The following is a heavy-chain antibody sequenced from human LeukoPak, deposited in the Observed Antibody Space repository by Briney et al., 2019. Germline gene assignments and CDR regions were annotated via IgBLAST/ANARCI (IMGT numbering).Heavy chain of an antibody. Sequence: SVKVSCKASGYTFTSYGISWVRQAPGQGLEWMGGIIPIFGTANYAQKFQGRVTITADESTSTAYMELSSLRSEDTAVYYCARDDPGGNEVWSFDPWGQGTLVTVSS. CDR3: ARDDPGGNEVWSFDP. V-gene: IGHV1-69*13. J-gene: IGHJ5*02. CDR2: IIPIFGTA. D-gene: IGHD4-23*01. CDR1: GYTFTSYG.